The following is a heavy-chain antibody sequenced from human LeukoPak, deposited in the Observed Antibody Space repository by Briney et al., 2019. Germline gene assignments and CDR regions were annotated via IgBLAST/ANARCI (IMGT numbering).Heavy chain of an antibody. Sequence: GGSLRLSCAASGFIFSNYWMTWVRQAPGKGLEWVAHIRQDGSERHYVDSVKDRFTISRDNAKNSLDLQMDSLRAEDTAVYDCARDGGSTGYDLYDSWGQGTLVTVSS. CDR2: IRQDGSER. J-gene: IGHJ4*02. V-gene: IGHV3-7*01. CDR3: ARDGGSTGYDLYDS. CDR1: GFIFSNYW. D-gene: IGHD5-12*01.